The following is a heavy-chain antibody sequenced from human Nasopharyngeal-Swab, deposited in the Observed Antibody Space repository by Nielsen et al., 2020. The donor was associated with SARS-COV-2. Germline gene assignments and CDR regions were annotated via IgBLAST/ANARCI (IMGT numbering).Heavy chain of an antibody. CDR3: AKDEGFLEWLLPY. CDR2: ISWDGLTI. D-gene: IGHD3-3*01. Sequence: GGSLRLSCAASGFTFDDYGMHWVRQAPGKGLEWVSGISWDGLTIGYADSVKGRFTISRDNSKNTLYLQMNSLRAEDTAVYYCAKDEGFLEWLLPYWGQGTLVTVSS. V-gene: IGHV3-9*01. CDR1: GFTFDDYG. J-gene: IGHJ4*02.